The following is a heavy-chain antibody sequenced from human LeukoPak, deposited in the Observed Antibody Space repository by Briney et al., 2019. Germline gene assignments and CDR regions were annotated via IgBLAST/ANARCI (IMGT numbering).Heavy chain of an antibody. Sequence: PGGSLRLSCAASGFTSSSYAMSWVRQAPGKGLEWVSAISGSGGSTYYADSVKGRFTISRDNSKNTLYLQMNSLRAEDTAVYYCAKESYGMSSGWGSYDSMRFFDYWGQGTLVTVSS. CDR1: GFTSSSYA. CDR3: AKESYGMSSGWGSYDSMRFFDY. CDR2: ISGSGGST. V-gene: IGHV3-23*01. D-gene: IGHD3-16*01. J-gene: IGHJ4*02.